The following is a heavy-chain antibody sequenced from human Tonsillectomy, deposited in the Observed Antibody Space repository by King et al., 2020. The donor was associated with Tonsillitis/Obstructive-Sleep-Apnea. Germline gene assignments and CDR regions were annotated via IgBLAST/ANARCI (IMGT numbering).Heavy chain of an antibody. D-gene: IGHD1-26*01. CDR2: INPNSGGT. CDR1: GYTFTGYY. Sequence: VQLVESGAEVKKPGASVKVSCTASGYTFTGYYMHWVRQAPGQGLEWMGWINPNSGGTNYAQKVQGRVTMTRDTSISTAYMELSRLRSDDTAVYYCAREGDSGSYLGFDYWGQGTLVTVSS. CDR3: AREGDSGSYLGFDY. V-gene: IGHV1-2*02. J-gene: IGHJ4*02.